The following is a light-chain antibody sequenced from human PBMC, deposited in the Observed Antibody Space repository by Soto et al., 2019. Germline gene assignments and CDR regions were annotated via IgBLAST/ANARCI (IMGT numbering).Light chain of an antibody. Sequence: QSALTQPASVSGSPGQSITISCTGTSSDVGGYNYVSWYQQHPGSAPKLMIYDVSNRPSGVSNRFSGSKSGNTASLTISGLQAEDEADYYCSSYTTSGTVVFGGGTQLTVL. CDR1: SSDVGGYNY. CDR3: SSYTTSGTVV. J-gene: IGLJ2*01. CDR2: DVS. V-gene: IGLV2-14*03.